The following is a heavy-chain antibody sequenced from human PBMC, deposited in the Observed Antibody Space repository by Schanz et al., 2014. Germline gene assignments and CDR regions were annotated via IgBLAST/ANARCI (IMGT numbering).Heavy chain of an antibody. D-gene: IGHD6-19*01. CDR3: ARLGTGMAVAGSVIDSYYYYMDV. CDR2: ISPYNGNT. J-gene: IGHJ6*03. CDR1: GGTFSSFG. Sequence: VQLEQSGAEVKKPGSSVKVSCKASGGTFSSFGINWVRQAPGQGLEWMGWISPYNGNTNYAQKLQGRVTMTADTSTSTAYMELSSLRSEDTAVYYCARLGTGMAVAGSVIDSYYYYMDVWGNGTTVTVSS. V-gene: IGHV1-18*01.